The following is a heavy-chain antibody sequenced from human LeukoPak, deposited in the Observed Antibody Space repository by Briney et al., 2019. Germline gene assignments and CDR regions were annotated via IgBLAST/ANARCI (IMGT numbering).Heavy chain of an antibody. CDR3: AREAYYGSGTPSWFDP. V-gene: IGHV4-34*01. CDR1: GGSFSGYY. J-gene: IGHJ5*02. CDR2: INHSGST. D-gene: IGHD3-10*01. Sequence: SETLSLTCAVYGGSFSGYYWSWIRQPPGKGLEWIGEINHSGSTNYNPSLKSRVTISVDTSKNQFSLKLSSVTAADTAVYYCAREAYYGSGTPSWFDPWGQGTLVTVSS.